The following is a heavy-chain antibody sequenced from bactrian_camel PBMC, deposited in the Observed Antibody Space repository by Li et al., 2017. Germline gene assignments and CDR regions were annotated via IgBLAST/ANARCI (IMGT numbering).Heavy chain of an antibody. V-gene: IGHV3S54*01. CDR2: IYTLSGNT. J-gene: IGHJ7*01. D-gene: IGHD2*01. Sequence: VQLVESGGGSVQAGGSLRLSCAASGATSSTKSMGWFRQTPGKEREGVARIYTLSGNTRYADAVKGRFTISQDNAKNTVYLQMNSLKPEDSAMYYCAAGCRGVVPGLSGDMAFWGKGTQVTVS. CDR1: GATSSTKS.